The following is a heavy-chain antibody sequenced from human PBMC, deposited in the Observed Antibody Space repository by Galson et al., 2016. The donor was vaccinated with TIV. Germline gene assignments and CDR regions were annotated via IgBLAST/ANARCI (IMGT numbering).Heavy chain of an antibody. CDR1: GYTFTRYY. CDR2: IDPSGGST. V-gene: IGHV1-46*03. Sequence: KASGYTFTRYYMHWMRQAPGQGLEWMGVIDPSGGSTTYAQKFQGRVTMTRDTSTSTVYMELSSLTSEDTAVYYCATYGSGRQASFDFWGQGTPVTVSS. CDR3: ATYGSGRQASFDF. J-gene: IGHJ4*02. D-gene: IGHD3-10*01.